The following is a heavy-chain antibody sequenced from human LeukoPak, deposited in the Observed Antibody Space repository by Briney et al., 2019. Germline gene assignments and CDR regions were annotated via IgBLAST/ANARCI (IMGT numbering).Heavy chain of an antibody. D-gene: IGHD3-22*01. CDR1: GFTVSSNY. CDR3: ARRGAYYDSSGYYD. Sequence: PGGSLRLSCAASGFTVSSNYMSWVRQAPGKGLEWVSVIYSGGSTYYADSVKGRFTISRDNSKNTLYLQMNSLRAEDTAVYYCARRGAYYDSSGYYDWGQGTLVTVSS. V-gene: IGHV3-53*05. CDR2: IYSGGST. J-gene: IGHJ4*02.